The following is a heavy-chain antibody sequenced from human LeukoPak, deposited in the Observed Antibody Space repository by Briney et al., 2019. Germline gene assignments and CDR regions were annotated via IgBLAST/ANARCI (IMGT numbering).Heavy chain of an antibody. Sequence: SETLSLTCTVSGGSISSSSYYWGWIRQPPGKGLEWIGSIYHSGSTYYNPSLKSRVTISVDTSKNQFSLKLSSVTAADTAVYYCARFPVQLWGFDYWGQGTLVTVSS. J-gene: IGHJ4*02. CDR2: IYHSGST. D-gene: IGHD5-18*01. V-gene: IGHV4-39*07. CDR1: GGSISSSSYY. CDR3: ARFPVQLWGFDY.